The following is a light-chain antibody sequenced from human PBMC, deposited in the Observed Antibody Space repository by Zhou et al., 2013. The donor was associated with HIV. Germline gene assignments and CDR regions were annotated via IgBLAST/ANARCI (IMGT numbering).Light chain of an antibody. V-gene: IGKV1-27*01. CDR2: TAS. CDR1: QGIDNY. CDR3: MQALQTVT. Sequence: DIQMTQSPSTLSASVGDRVTITCRASQGIDNYLAWYQQKPGKVPRLLIYTASTLQSGVPSRFSGSGSGTDFTLKISRVEAEDVGIYYCMQALQTVTFGGGTKVEIK. J-gene: IGKJ4*01.